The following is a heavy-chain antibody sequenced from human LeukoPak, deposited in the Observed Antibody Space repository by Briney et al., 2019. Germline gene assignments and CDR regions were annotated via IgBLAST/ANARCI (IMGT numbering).Heavy chain of an antibody. D-gene: IGHD3-16*02. CDR1: GGSISSSSYY. Sequence: PSETLSLTCTVSGGSISSSSYYWGWIRQPPGKGLEWIGSIYYSGSTYYNPSLKSRATISVDTSKNQFSLKLSSVTAADTAVYYCARHPPGETRTIYDYVWGSYRYRFGYFDYWGQGTLVTVSS. J-gene: IGHJ4*02. CDR2: IYYSGST. V-gene: IGHV4-39*01. CDR3: ARHPPGETRTIYDYVWGSYRYRFGYFDY.